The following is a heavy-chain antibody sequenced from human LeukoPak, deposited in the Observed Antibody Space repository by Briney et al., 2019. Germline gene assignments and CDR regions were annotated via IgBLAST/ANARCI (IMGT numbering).Heavy chain of an antibody. V-gene: IGHV4-34*01. CDR3: ARGSGYDYDILTGYFDY. D-gene: IGHD3-9*01. J-gene: IGHJ4*02. Sequence: PSETLSLTCAVYGGSFSGYYWSWIRQPPGKGLEWIGEINHSGSTNYNPSLKSRVTISVDTSKNQFSLKLSSVTAADTAVYYCARGSGYDYDILTGYFDYWGQGTLVTVSS. CDR2: INHSGST. CDR1: GGSFSGYY.